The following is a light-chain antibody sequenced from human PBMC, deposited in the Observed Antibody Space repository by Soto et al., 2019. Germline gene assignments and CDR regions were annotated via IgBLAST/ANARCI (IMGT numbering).Light chain of an antibody. CDR1: RSDVGGYNY. CDR2: DVS. J-gene: IGLJ2*01. CDR3: SSYTSSTVV. Sequence: QSVLTQPASVSGSPGQSITISCTGTRSDVGGYNYVSWYQQHPGKAPKLMIYDVSNRPSGVSNRFSGSKSGNTASLTISGLQAEDEADYYCSSYTSSTVVFGGGTKLTVL. V-gene: IGLV2-14*01.